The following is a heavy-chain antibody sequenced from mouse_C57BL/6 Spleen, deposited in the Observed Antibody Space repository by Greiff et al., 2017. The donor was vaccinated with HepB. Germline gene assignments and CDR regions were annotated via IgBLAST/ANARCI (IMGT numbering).Heavy chain of an antibody. CDR1: GFTFSNYW. J-gene: IGHJ3*01. V-gene: IGHV6-3*01. CDR2: IRLKSDNYAT. CDR3: TGDYSNLAWFAY. Sequence: EVKLMESGGGLVQPGGSMKLSCVASGFTFSNYWMHWVRQSPEKGLEWVAQIRLKSDNYATHYAESVKGRFTISRDDSKSSVYLQMNNLRAEDTGIYYCTGDYSNLAWFAYWGQGTLVTVSA. D-gene: IGHD2-5*01.